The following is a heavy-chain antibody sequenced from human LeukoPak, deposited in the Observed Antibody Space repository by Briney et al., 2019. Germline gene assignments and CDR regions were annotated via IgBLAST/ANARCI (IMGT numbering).Heavy chain of an antibody. V-gene: IGHV3-23*01. CDR2: ISGSGGST. CDR3: AKGNIRLWF. D-gene: IGHD5-18*01. Sequence: GGSLRLSCAASGFTFSSYWMHWVRQAPGKGLEWVSTISGSGGSTYYADSVKGRFTISRDNSKNTLYLQMNSLRAEDTAIYYCAKGNIRLWFRGQGTLVTVSS. CDR1: GFTFSSYW. J-gene: IGHJ4*02.